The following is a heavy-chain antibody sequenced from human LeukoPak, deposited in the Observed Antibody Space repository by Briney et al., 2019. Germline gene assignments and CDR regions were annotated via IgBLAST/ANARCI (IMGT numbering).Heavy chain of an antibody. D-gene: IGHD3-16*02. J-gene: IGHJ4*02. Sequence: ASVKVSCKASGYTFTGYYMHWVRQAPGQGLEWMGRINPNSGGTNYAQKFQGRVTMTRDTSIRTAYMELSRLSSDDTAVYYCARERDSITFGGVIANYFDYWGQGTLVTVSS. CDR2: INPNSGGT. CDR3: ARERDSITFGGVIANYFDY. CDR1: GYTFTGYY. V-gene: IGHV1-2*06.